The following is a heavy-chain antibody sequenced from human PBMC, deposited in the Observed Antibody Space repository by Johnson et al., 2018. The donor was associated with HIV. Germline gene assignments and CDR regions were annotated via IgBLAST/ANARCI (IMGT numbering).Heavy chain of an antibody. CDR3: ARRDNDAFDI. CDR2: ISCNGGSE. CDR1: GFTFDDYA. J-gene: IGHJ3*02. Sequence: VQLVESGGGFVQPGRSLRLSCEASGFTFDDYAMHWVRQAPGKGLEYVSAISCNGGSEYYANSVKGRFTSSRDNSKTTLYLQMGHRRAEDMAGYYCARRDNDAFDIWGQGTMVTVSS. V-gene: IGHV3-64*01.